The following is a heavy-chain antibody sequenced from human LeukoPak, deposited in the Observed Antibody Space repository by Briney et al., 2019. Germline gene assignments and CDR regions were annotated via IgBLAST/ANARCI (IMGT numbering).Heavy chain of an antibody. J-gene: IGHJ4*02. CDR2: INHSGST. Sequence: SETLSLTCAVCGGSFSGYYWSWIRQPPGKGLEWIGEINHSGSTNYNPSHKSRVTISVDTSKNQFSLKLSSVTAADTAVYYCARSPEVLRFDYWGQGTLVTVSS. CDR1: GGSFSGYY. D-gene: IGHD3-3*01. V-gene: IGHV4-34*01. CDR3: ARSPEVLRFDY.